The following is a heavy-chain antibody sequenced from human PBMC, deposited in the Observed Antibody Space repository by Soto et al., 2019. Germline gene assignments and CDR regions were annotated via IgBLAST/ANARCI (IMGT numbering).Heavy chain of an antibody. Sequence: VGSLRLSCAASGFTFSSYNMNWVRQAPGKGLEWVSSISSTSSSIYYADSLEGRFAISRDNTKNSLYLQMNSLRAEDTAVYYCARDRGRGSSTSYYFDYWGQGILVTVSS. V-gene: IGHV3-21*01. CDR2: ISSTSSSI. D-gene: IGHD6-6*01. CDR3: ARDRGRGSSTSYYFDY. J-gene: IGHJ4*02. CDR1: GFTFSSYN.